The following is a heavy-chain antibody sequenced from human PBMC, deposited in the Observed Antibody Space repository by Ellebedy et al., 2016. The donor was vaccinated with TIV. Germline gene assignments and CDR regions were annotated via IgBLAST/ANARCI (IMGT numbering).Heavy chain of an antibody. CDR3: AKVKSGGLTRYYFDY. Sequence: GGSLRLXXAASGFTFSSYGIHWVRQAPGKGLEWVAVISYDGSNKYYADSVKGRFTISRDNSKNTLYLQMNSLRAEDTAVYYCAKVKSGGLTRYYFDYWGQGTLVTVSS. V-gene: IGHV3-30*18. J-gene: IGHJ4*02. CDR1: GFTFSSYG. D-gene: IGHD3-16*01. CDR2: ISYDGSNK.